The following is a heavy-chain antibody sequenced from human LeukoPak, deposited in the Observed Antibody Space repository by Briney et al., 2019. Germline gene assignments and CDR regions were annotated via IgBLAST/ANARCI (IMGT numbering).Heavy chain of an antibody. CDR1: GFTFSSYW. D-gene: IGHD1-14*01. V-gene: IGHV3-7*01. J-gene: IGHJ4*02. Sequence: GGSLRLSCAASGFTFSSYWMSWVRQAPGKRLEWEANIKQDGSEKYYVDSVKGRFTISRDNAKNSLYLQMNSLRAEDTAVYYCARDVNLRSRRFDYWGQGTLVTVSS. CDR3: ARDVNLRSRRFDY. CDR2: IKQDGSEK.